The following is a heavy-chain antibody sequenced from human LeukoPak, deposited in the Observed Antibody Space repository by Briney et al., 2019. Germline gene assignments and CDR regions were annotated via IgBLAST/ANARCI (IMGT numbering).Heavy chain of an antibody. Sequence: ASVKVSCKASGYTFTAYHIHWVRQAPGQGLEWMGMINPSGGSTSYAQKFQGRVTMTRDTSTSTFYMELSSLRSEDAAVYYCARGVYDHYDSSGALNWFDPWGQGTLVTVSS. V-gene: IGHV1-46*01. CDR2: INPSGGST. D-gene: IGHD3-22*01. CDR1: GYTFTAYH. CDR3: ARGVYDHYDSSGALNWFDP. J-gene: IGHJ5*02.